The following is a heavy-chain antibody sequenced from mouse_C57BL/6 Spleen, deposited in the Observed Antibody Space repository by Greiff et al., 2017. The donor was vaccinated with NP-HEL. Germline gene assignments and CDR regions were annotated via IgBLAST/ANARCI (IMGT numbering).Heavy chain of an antibody. Sequence: VQLQQSGPELVKPGASVKISCKASGYSFTDYNMNWVKQSNGKSLEWIGVINPNYGTTSYNQKFKGKATLTVYQSSSTAYMQLNILTSEDSAVYYCARGDYCSSYGFAYWGQGTLVTVSA. CDR1: GYSFTDYN. V-gene: IGHV1-39*01. CDR3: ARGDYCSSYGFAY. CDR2: INPNYGTT. D-gene: IGHD1-1*01. J-gene: IGHJ3*01.